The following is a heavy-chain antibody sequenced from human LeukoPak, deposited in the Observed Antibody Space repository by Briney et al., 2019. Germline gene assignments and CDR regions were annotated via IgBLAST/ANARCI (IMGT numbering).Heavy chain of an antibody. J-gene: IGHJ4*02. D-gene: IGHD3-22*01. V-gene: IGHV3-23*01. CDR2: ISGSGGST. Sequence: GGSLRLSCAASGFTFSSYAMSWVRQPPGKGLEWVSAISGSGGSTYYADSVKGRFTISRDNSKNTLYLQMNSLRAEDTAVYYCARDDHYYDSSGYYGVADYWGQGTLVTVSS. CDR1: GFTFSSYA. CDR3: ARDDHYYDSSGYYGVADY.